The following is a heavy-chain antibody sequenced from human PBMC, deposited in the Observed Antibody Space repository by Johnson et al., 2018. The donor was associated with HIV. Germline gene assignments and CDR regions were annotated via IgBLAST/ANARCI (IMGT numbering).Heavy chain of an antibody. CDR1: GFTFSSYG. CDR3: ARVVRWSNGWRGAFYI. CDR2: ISSGGST. V-gene: IGHV3-NL1*01. J-gene: IGHJ3*02. D-gene: IGHD6-19*01. Sequence: QVQLVESGGGLVQPGGSPRLSCAASGFTFSSYGMHWLRQAPGKGLEWVSVISSGGSTYYADSVKGRFTISRDNAKNSLYLQMNSLRAEDTAFYYCARVVRWSNGWRGAFYIWGQGTKVTVAS.